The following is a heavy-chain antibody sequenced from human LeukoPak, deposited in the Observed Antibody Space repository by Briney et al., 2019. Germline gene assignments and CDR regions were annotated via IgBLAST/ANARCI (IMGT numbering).Heavy chain of an antibody. CDR1: GYTFSSYT. Sequence: ASVKVSCKASGYTFSSYTMNWVRQAPGQGLEWMGWINPNSGGTNYAQKFQGRVTMTRDTSISTAYMELSRLRSDDTAVYYCARDGGKRYYYYMDVWGKGTTVTVSS. V-gene: IGHV1-2*02. D-gene: IGHD2-15*01. CDR3: ARDGGKRYYYYMDV. J-gene: IGHJ6*03. CDR2: INPNSGGT.